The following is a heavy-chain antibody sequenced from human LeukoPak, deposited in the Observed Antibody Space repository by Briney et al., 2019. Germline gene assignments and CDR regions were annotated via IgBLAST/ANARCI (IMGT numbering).Heavy chain of an antibody. CDR2: IIPIFGTA. J-gene: IGHJ3*02. V-gene: IGHV1-69*13. D-gene: IGHD3-22*01. CDR3: AREYYYDSSGYSFIFGI. CDR1: GGTFSSYA. Sequence: SVKVSCKASGGTFSSYAISWVRQAPGQGLEWMGGIIPIFGTANYAQKFQGRVTITADESTSTAYMELSSLRSEDTAVYYCAREYYYDSSGYSFIFGIWGQGTMVTVSS.